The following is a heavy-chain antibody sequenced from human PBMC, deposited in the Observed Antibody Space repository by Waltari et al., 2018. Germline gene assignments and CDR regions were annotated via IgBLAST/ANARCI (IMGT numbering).Heavy chain of an antibody. V-gene: IGHV3-23*01. CDR3: AKGSRGYTNYFFDS. D-gene: IGHD3-16*02. Sequence: EVQLLESAGGLVQPGEALRLSCAASGFSFMGFAMTWVRQAPGEGRECVACISGSGATPFYADSVKGRFTIVRDNSRDTVYLQMNSLRVDDSAVYYCAKGSRGYTNYFFDSWGQGTLVSVSS. CDR2: ISGSGATP. J-gene: IGHJ4*02. CDR1: GFSFMGFA.